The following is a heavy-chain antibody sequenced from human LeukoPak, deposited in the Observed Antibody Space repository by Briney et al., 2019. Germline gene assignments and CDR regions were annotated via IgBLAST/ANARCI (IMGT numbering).Heavy chain of an antibody. CDR2: ISSSSSYI. CDR3: AREGGYYDSSGYYWSLTENHNSYYFDY. D-gene: IGHD3-22*01. J-gene: IGHJ4*02. CDR1: GFTFSNYA. V-gene: IGHV3-21*01. Sequence: GGSLRLSCAASGFTFSNYAMTWVRQAPGKGLEWVSSISSSSSYIYYADSVKGRFTISRDNAKNSLYLQMNSLRAEDTAVYYCAREGGYYDSSGYYWSLTENHNSYYFDYWGQGTLVTVSS.